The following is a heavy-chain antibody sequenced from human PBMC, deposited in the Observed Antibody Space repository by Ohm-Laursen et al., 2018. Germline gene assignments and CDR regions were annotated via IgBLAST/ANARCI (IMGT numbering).Heavy chain of an antibody. D-gene: IGHD3-9*01. CDR1: GGSISAYY. V-gene: IGHV4-4*07. J-gene: IGHJ5*02. CDR3: ARDNYDILTENWFDP. CDR2: IYTSGTT. Sequence: PGTLSLTCTVSGGSISAYYWSWIRQPAGKGLEWIGRIYTSGTTNYNPSLKSRVTMSLDTSKNQFSLKLSSVTAADTAVYYCARDNYDILTENWFDPWGRGTLVTVSS.